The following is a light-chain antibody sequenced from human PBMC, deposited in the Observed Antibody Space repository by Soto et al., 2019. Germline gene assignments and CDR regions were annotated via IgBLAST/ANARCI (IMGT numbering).Light chain of an antibody. Sequence: QSALTQPASVSGSPGQSITISCTGTSSDIGGYNYVSWYQQHPGKAPQLMIYDVSNRPSGLSNRFSGSKSGNTASLTISGLQAEDAADYYCSSYTTISTVVFGGGTSSPS. CDR1: SSDIGGYNY. V-gene: IGLV2-14*03. CDR2: DVS. J-gene: IGLJ2*01. CDR3: SSYTTISTVV.